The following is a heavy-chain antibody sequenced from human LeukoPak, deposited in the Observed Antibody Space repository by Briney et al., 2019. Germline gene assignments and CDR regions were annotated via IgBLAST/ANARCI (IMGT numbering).Heavy chain of an antibody. V-gene: IGHV1-2*06. CDR1: GYTFTGYY. Sequence: PSASVKVSCKASGYTFTGYYMHWVRQAPGQGLEWMGRINPNSGGTNYAQKFQGRVTMTRDTSISTAYMELSRLRSDDTAVYYCARDTSSSHTAFDYWGQGTLVTVSS. J-gene: IGHJ4*02. D-gene: IGHD6-13*01. CDR3: ARDTSSSHTAFDY. CDR2: INPNSGGT.